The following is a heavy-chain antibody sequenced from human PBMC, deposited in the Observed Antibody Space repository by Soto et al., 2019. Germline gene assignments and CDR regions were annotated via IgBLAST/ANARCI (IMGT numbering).Heavy chain of an antibody. V-gene: IGHV1-18*01. J-gene: IGHJ4*02. CDR1: GYTFTSYG. D-gene: IGHD6-13*01. CDR2: ISAYNGNT. CDR3: ARDRGVYSSSWSIPFDY. Sequence: ASVKVSCKASGYTFTSYGISWVRQAPGQGLEWMGWISAYNGNTNYAQKLQGRVTMTTDTSTSTAYMELRSLRSDDTAVYYCARDRGVYSSSWSIPFDYWGQGTLVTVSS.